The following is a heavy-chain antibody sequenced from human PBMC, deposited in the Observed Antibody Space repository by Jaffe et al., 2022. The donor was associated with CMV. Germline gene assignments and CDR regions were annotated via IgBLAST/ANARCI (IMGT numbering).Heavy chain of an antibody. CDR2: ISGSGGST. V-gene: IGHV3-23*01. J-gene: IGHJ2*01. CDR3: AKDIGDYRGKNWYFDL. CDR1: GFTFSSYA. D-gene: IGHD4-17*01. Sequence: EVQLLESGGGLVQPGGSLRLSCAASGFTFSSYAMSWVRQAPGKGLEWVSAISGSGGSTYYADSVKGRFTISRDNSKNTLYLQMNSLRAEDTAVYYCAKDIGDYRGKNWYFDLWGRGTLVTVSS.